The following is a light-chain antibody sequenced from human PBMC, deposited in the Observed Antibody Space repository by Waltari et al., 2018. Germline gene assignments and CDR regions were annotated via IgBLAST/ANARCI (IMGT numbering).Light chain of an antibody. CDR3: HQYYSLFT. Sequence: QSLFYHSNSKNDVAWYQQKPGQSPKLLIYWASTRESGVPDRFSGSGSGTDITLTISTLQAEDVAVYYCHQYYSLFTFGPGTKVDIK. CDR2: WAS. J-gene: IGKJ3*01. CDR1: QSLFYHSNSKND. V-gene: IGKV4-1*01.